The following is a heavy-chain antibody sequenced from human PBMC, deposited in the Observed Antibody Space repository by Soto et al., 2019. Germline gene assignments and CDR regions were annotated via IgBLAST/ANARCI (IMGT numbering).Heavy chain of an antibody. Sequence: TLSLTCTVSGGSISSGDYYWSWIRQPPGKGLEWIGYIYYSGSTYYNPSLKSRVTISVDTSKNQFSLKLSSVTAADTAVYYCARVGGDYDILTGYSAFEYWGQGTLVTVSS. D-gene: IGHD3-9*01. CDR1: GGSISSGDYY. J-gene: IGHJ4*02. CDR2: IYYSGST. CDR3: ARVGGDYDILTGYSAFEY. V-gene: IGHV4-30-4*01.